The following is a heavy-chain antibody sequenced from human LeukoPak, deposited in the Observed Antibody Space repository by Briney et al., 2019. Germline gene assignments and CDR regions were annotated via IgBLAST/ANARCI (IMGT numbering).Heavy chain of an antibody. D-gene: IGHD7-27*01. CDR2: IYTSGST. CDR3: ARGHGWGFGRFDY. J-gene: IGHJ4*02. V-gene: IGHV4-61*02. CDR1: GGSISSGSYY. Sequence: PSETLSLTCTVSGGSISSGSYYWSWIRQPAGKGLEWIGRIYTSGSTNHNPSLKSRVTISLDTSKNQFSLKLSSVTAADTAVYYCARGHGWGFGRFDYWGQGTLVTVSS.